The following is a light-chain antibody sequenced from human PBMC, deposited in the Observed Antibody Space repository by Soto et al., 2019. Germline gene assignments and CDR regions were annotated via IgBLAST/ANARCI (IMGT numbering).Light chain of an antibody. V-gene: IGKV1-39*01. CDR1: QSISNY. CDR2: AAS. J-gene: IGKJ1*01. CDR3: LQTYTTLTWT. Sequence: DIKMTQSPSSLSASVGDRVTITCRASQSISNYLQWYQHKSGQATRLMVYAASSLHSGVPSRFSGSGSGTDFTLTISSLQPEDFATYYCLQTYTTLTWTFGQGTKVDIK.